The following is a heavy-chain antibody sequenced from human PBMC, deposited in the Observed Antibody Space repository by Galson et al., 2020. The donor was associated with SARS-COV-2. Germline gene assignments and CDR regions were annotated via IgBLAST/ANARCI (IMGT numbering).Heavy chain of an antibody. CDR3: ARGSPQEDIWTIISGYYYPRGYYYYYGMDV. D-gene: IGHD3-22*01. J-gene: IGHJ6*02. Sequence: GASVKVSCKASGYTFTSYGISWVRQAPGQGLEWMGWISAYNGNTNYAQKLQGRVTMTTNTSTSTAYMELRSLRSDDTAVYYCARGSPQEDIWTIISGYYYPRGYYYYYGMDVWGQGTTVTVSS. CDR2: ISAYNGNT. CDR1: GYTFTSYG. V-gene: IGHV1-18*01.